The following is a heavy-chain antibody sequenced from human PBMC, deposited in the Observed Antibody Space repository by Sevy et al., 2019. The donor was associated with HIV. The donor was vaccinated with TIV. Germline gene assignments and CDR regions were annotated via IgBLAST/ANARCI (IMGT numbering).Heavy chain of an antibody. V-gene: IGHV3-21*01. CDR1: GFTFSSYS. J-gene: IGHJ3*02. CDR2: ISSSSSYI. Sequence: GGSLRLSCAASGFTFSSYSMNWVRQAPGKGLEWVSSISSSSSYIYYADSVKGRFTISRDNAKNALYLQMNSLRAEDTAVYYCAREDDTDAFDIWGHGTMVTVSS. CDR3: AREDDTDAFDI.